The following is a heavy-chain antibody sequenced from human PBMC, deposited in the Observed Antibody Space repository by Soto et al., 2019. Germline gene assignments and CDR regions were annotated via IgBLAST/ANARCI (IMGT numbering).Heavy chain of an antibody. CDR1: GYTFSDSA. CDR3: ARQWSEREPNFDY. Sequence: EVQLVESGGGLVQPGGSLKLSCAASGYTFSDSAMHWVRQASGKGLEWVGRIRSKANSYATVYAASVKGRFTISRDDSKNTAYLQMNSLKTEDTAVYYCARQWSEREPNFDYWGQGTLVSVSS. CDR2: IRSKANSYAT. D-gene: IGHD1-26*01. V-gene: IGHV3-73*02. J-gene: IGHJ4*02.